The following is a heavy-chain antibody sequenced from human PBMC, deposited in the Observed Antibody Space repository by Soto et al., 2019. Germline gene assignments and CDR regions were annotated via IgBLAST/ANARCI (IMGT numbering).Heavy chain of an antibody. Sequence: PSETLSLTCTVSGGSICSGGYYWSWIRQHPGKGLEWSGYIYYSWSTYYNPSLKSRVTISVDTAKNQFSLKLSSVTSADTAVYYCARGAEVLPTRPLDSWFDPWGQGTLVTVSS. CDR3: ARGAEVLPTRPLDSWFDP. V-gene: IGHV4-31*03. CDR1: GGSICSGGYY. CDR2: IYYSWST. J-gene: IGHJ5*02. D-gene: IGHD6-6*01.